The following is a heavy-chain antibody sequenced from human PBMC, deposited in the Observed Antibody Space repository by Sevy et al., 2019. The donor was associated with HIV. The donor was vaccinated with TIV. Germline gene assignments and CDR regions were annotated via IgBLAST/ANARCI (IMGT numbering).Heavy chain of an antibody. V-gene: IGHV3-30*18. D-gene: IGHD3-3*01. CDR2: ISYDGTNK. CDR3: AKVSTIFGVVIIPPFDY. J-gene: IGHJ4*02. Sequence: GESLKISCVASGFTFSDYGIHWVRQAPGKGLEWVAVISYDGTNKNYADSVKGRFTISRDNSKNTLYLQMSRLRPDDTAVYYCAKVSTIFGVVIIPPFDYWGQGTLVTVSS. CDR1: GFTFSDYG.